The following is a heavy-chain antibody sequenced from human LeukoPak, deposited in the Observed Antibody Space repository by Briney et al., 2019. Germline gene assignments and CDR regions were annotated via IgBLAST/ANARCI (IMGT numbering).Heavy chain of an antibody. CDR1: GGSTSSSSYY. Sequence: PSETLSLTCTVSGGSTSSSSYYWGWIRQPPGKGLEWIGSIYYSGSTYYNPSLKSRVTISVDTSKNQFSLKLSSVTAADTAVYYCARVGPFLGATASEYFQHWGQGTLVTVSS. V-gene: IGHV4-39*07. J-gene: IGHJ1*01. D-gene: IGHD1-26*01. CDR3: ARVGPFLGATASEYFQH. CDR2: IYYSGST.